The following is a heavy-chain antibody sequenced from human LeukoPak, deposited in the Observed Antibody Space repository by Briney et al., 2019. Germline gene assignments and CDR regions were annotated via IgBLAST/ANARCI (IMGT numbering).Heavy chain of an antibody. V-gene: IGHV3-21*06. D-gene: IGHD1-14*01. CDR2: ISSRSRDV. J-gene: IGHJ4*02. CDR1: GFIFSSYN. Sequence: GGSLRLSCAASGFIFSSYNMNWVRQAPGKGLEWVSSISSRSRDVYYADSVKGRFTISRDNTKSSLFLQMDSLRAEDTAVYYCAKGFTGFDYWGQGTLVTVSS. CDR3: AKGFTGFDY.